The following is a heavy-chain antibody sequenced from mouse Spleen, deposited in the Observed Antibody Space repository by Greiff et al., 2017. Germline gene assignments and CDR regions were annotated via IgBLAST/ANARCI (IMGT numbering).Heavy chain of an antibody. V-gene: IGHV1-64*01. Sequence: VQLQQSGAELVKPGASVKLSCKASGYTFTSYWMHWVKQRPGQGLEWIGMIHPNSGSTNYNEKFKSKATLTVDKSSSTAYMQLSSLTSEDSAVYYCARQLGPHYYAMDYWGQGTSVTVSS. CDR1: GYTFTSYW. CDR2: IHPNSGST. D-gene: IGHD3-1*01. CDR3: ARQLGPHYYAMDY. J-gene: IGHJ4*01.